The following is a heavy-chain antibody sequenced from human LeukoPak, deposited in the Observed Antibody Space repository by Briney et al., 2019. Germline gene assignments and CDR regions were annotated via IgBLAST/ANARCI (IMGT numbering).Heavy chain of an antibody. CDR2: INQDGSDK. CDR3: VGGDY. J-gene: IGHJ4*02. Sequence: GGSLRLSCAASGFSFSNYEMNWVRQTPGKGLECVANINQDGSDKYYVDSVKGRFTISRDNTKNSLYLQMNSLRAEDTAVYYCVGGDYWGQGTLVTVSS. V-gene: IGHV3-7*01. CDR1: GFSFSNYE.